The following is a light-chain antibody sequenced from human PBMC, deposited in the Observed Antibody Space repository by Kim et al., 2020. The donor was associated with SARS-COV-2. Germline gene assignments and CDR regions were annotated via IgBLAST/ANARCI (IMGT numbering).Light chain of an antibody. V-gene: IGLV3-1*01. J-gene: IGLJ3*02. CDR1: KLGDKY. CDR3: QAWDSSTGWV. Sequence: SYELTQPPSVSVSPGQTASITCSGDKLGDKYACWYQQKPGQSPVLVIYQDNKRPSGIPERFSGSNSGNTATLTISGTQAMDEADYYCQAWDSSTGWVFGGGTQLTVL. CDR2: QDN.